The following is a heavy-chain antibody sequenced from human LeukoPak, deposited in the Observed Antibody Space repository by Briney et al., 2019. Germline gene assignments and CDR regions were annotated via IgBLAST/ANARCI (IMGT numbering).Heavy chain of an antibody. Sequence: GGSLRXSCXAXXXXFSSYAMSWVRQAPGKGLEWVSAISGSGGSTCYADSVKGRFTTSRDNSKNTLYLQMNSLRAEDTAVYYCARDIVVVPAAGFDPWGQGTLVTVSS. V-gene: IGHV3-23*01. D-gene: IGHD2-2*01. CDR2: ISGSGGST. J-gene: IGHJ5*02. CDR1: XXXFSSYA. CDR3: ARDIVVVPAAGFDP.